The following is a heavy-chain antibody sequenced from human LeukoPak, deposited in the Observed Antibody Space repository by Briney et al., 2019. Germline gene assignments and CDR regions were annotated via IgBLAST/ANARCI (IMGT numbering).Heavy chain of an antibody. V-gene: IGHV1-18*01. D-gene: IGHD3-10*01. CDR3: ARDRRDAYYYGSGSYYIPDAFDI. Sequence: GASVKVSCKASGYTFTSYGISWVRQAPGQGLEWMGWISAYNGNTNYAQKLQGRVTMTTDTSTSKAYMELRSLRSDDTAVYYCARDRRDAYYYGSGSYYIPDAFDIWGQGTMVTVSS. J-gene: IGHJ3*02. CDR1: GYTFTSYG. CDR2: ISAYNGNT.